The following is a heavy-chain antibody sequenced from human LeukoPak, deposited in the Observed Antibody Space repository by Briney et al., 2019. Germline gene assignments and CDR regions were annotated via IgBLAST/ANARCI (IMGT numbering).Heavy chain of an antibody. CDR1: GFIFSDYS. J-gene: IGHJ4*02. Sequence: GGSLRLSCAASGFIFSDYSFNWVRQAPGKGLEWVSYISSSSSTIYYADSVKGRFTISRDNAKNSLYLQMNSLRAEDTAVYYCARGSTYYDSSGQVPFDYWGQGTLVTVSS. D-gene: IGHD3-22*01. CDR2: ISSSSSTI. V-gene: IGHV3-48*01. CDR3: ARGSTYYDSSGQVPFDY.